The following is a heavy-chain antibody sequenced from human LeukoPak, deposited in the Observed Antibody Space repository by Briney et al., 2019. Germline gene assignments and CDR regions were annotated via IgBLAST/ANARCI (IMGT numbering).Heavy chain of an antibody. J-gene: IGHJ4*02. CDR1: GFTFSSYA. D-gene: IGHD3-22*01. CDR3: AKWGEYYYDSSDFFDY. Sequence: GGSLRLSCAASGFTFSSYAMSWVRQAPGKGLEWVSAISGSGGSTYYADSVKGRFTISRDNSKNTLYLQMNSLGADDTAVYYCAKWGEYYYDSSDFFDYWGQGTLVTVSS. V-gene: IGHV3-23*01. CDR2: ISGSGGST.